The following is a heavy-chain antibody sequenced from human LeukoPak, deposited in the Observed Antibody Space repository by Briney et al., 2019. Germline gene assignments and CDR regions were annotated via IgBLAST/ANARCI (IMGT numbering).Heavy chain of an antibody. Sequence: GGSLRLSCAASGFTFSTFPMSWVCQAPGKGLEWVSDISGSGGTTHYADSVKGRFTISRDNSQNTLYLQMDSLRGEDTAVYYCARDKDLQLVGDNWGQGTLVSVSS. CDR2: ISGSGGTT. J-gene: IGHJ4*02. V-gene: IGHV3-23*01. D-gene: IGHD6-13*01. CDR3: ARDKDLQLVGDN. CDR1: GFTFSTFP.